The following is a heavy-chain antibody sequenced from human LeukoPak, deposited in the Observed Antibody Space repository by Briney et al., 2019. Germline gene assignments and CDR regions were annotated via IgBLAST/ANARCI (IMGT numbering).Heavy chain of an antibody. CDR2: INAGNGNT. Sequence: ASVKVSCKDSGYTFTSYAMHWVRQAPGQRLEWMGWINAGNGNTKYSQKFQGRVTMTTDTSTSTAYMELSSLRSEDTAVYYCARDYVDDIPMIKDYWGQGTLVTVSS. V-gene: IGHV1-3*01. D-gene: IGHD2-8*01. CDR3: ARDYVDDIPMIKDY. J-gene: IGHJ4*02. CDR1: GYTFTSYA.